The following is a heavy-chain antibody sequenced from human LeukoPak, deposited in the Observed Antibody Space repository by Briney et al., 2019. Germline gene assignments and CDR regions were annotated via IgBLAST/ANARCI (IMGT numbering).Heavy chain of an antibody. J-gene: IGHJ5*02. CDR3: ARLYGIYPGWCDP. Sequence: GGSLRLSCAASVFTFSSYGMHWVRQAPGKGLEGLADISYDGSNKNYADSVKGAFTISRDNSKNTLYLQMNSMRAEDTAVYYCARLYGIYPGWCDPWGEGALVTVSS. V-gene: IGHV3-33*01. D-gene: IGHD4-17*01. CDR1: VFTFSSYG. CDR2: ISYDGSNK.